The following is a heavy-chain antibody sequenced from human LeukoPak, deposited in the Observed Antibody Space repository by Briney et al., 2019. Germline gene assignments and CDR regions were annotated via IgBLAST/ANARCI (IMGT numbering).Heavy chain of an antibody. CDR2: ISHDESYK. CDR1: VLTFRSYA. J-gene: IGHJ6*02. D-gene: IGHD3-10*01. Sequence: GRSLRLSCAASVLTFRSYAMHWVPDAPGKGREWVAVISHDESYKYYADSVKGRFTVSRDDSKNTAYLQMSSLRAEDTAVYYCAKVGEQHPVRYGMDVWGQGTTVTVSS. CDR3: AKVGEQHPVRYGMDV. V-gene: IGHV3-30*18.